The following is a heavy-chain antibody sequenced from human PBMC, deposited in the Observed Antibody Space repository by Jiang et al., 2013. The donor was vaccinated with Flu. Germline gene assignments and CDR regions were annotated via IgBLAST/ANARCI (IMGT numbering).Heavy chain of an antibody. Sequence: GAEVKKPGASVKVSCKASGYTFTGYYMHWVRQAPGQGLEWMGWINPNSGGTNYAQKFQGWVTMTRDTSISTAYMELSRLRSDDTAVYYCARAGPHASGSYGGLAGMDVWGQGTTVTVSS. V-gene: IGHV1-2*04. CDR2: INPNSGGT. D-gene: IGHD1-26*01. CDR1: GYTFTGYY. CDR3: ARAGPHASGSYGGLAGMDV. J-gene: IGHJ6*02.